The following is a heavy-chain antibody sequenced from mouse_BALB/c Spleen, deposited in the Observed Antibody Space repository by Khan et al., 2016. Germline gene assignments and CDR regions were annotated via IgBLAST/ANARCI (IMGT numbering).Heavy chain of an antibody. CDR2: INTYTAKP. D-gene: IGHD2-13*01. CDR1: GYTFTSYG. Sequence: QMQLVQSGPELKKPGETVKISCKASGYTFTSYGMNWVKQAPGKGLKWMGWINTYTAKPTYADDFKGRFDFSLEASASTAYLQINDLKNEDTATYFSARQDDCADWAYYFVYWGQGTTLTVSS. J-gene: IGHJ2*01. V-gene: IGHV9-3-1*01. CDR3: ARQDDCADWAYYFVY.